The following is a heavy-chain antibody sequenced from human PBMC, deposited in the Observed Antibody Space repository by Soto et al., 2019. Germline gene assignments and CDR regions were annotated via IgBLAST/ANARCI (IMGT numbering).Heavy chain of an antibody. J-gene: IGHJ6*02. D-gene: IGHD3-22*01. CDR2: IVPIFGTR. V-gene: IGHV1-69*01. Sequence: QVQLVQSGAEGKKPGSSGKVSCKISGGTFSRYSISWVRQAPGQGLEWMGGIVPIFGTRNYAQKFQDRVTITTDESATTAHMELSNLRSEDTAVYYCARPYEGGYSSNHHYYYALDVWGQGTAVTVSS. CDR3: ARPYEGGYSSNHHYYYALDV. CDR1: GGTFSRYS.